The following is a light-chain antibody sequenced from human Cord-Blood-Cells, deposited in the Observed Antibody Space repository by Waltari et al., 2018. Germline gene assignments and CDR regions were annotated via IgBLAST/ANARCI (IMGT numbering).Light chain of an antibody. CDR1: QGISSY. CDR2: AAS. CDR3: QQLNRYPLT. V-gene: IGKV1-9*01. Sequence: DIQLTQSPSFLSASVGARVTITCRASQGISSYFAWYQQKPGKAPKLLIYAASTLQSGVPSRFSGSGSGTEFTLTISSLQPEDCATYYCQQLNRYPLTFGGGTKVEIK. J-gene: IGKJ4*02.